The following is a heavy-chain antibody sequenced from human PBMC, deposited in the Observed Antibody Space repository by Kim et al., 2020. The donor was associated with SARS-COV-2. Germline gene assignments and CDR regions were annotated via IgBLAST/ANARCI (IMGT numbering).Heavy chain of an antibody. V-gene: IGHV3-33*01. CDR2: IWYDGSVK. Sequence: GGSLRLSCAASGFSFSLYGMHWVRQAPGKGLEWVAVIWYDGSVKYYADSVKGRFSISRDVSENTMSLQMNSLRVEDTAVYYCAREVRGYFDYWGQGTLVAVSS. CDR1: GFSFSLYG. CDR3: AREVRGYFDY. J-gene: IGHJ4*02.